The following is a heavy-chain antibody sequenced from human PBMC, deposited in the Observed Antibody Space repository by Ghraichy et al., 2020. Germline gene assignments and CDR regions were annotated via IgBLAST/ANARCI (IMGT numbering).Heavy chain of an antibody. CDR1: GFTFSSYW. CDR3: ARVARGIYYYYYGMDV. J-gene: IGHJ6*02. CDR2: IKQDGSEK. V-gene: IGHV3-7*01. Sequence: GGSLRLSCAASGFTFSSYWMSWVRQAPGKGLEWVANIKQDGSEKYYVDSVKGRFTISRDNAKNSLYLQMNSLRAEDTAVYYCARVARGIYYYYYGMDVWGQGTTVTVSS. D-gene: IGHD3-16*01.